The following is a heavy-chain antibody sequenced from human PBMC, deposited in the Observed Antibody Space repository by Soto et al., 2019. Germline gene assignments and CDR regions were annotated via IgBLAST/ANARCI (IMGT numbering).Heavy chain of an antibody. CDR3: AMLYFAGSNDAFDI. Sequence: QVQLVESGGGVVQPGRSLRLSCAASGFTFSSYGMHWVRQAPGKGLEWVAVISYDGSNKYYADSVKGRFTISRDNSKHTLYLQMNTRTAEDPAVYYCAMLYFAGSNDAFDIWGQGTKVTVAS. V-gene: IGHV3-30*03. D-gene: IGHD3-9*01. J-gene: IGHJ3*02. CDR1: GFTFSSYG. CDR2: ISYDGSNK.